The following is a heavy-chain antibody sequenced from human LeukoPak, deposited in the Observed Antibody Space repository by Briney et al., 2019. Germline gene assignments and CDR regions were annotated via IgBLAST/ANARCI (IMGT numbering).Heavy chain of an antibody. D-gene: IGHD2/OR15-2a*01. CDR2: IEQDGSEK. CDR1: GFTFSSYW. V-gene: IGHV3-7*03. Sequence: AGGSLRLSCAASGFTFSSYWMSWVRQAPGKGLEWVANIEQDGSEKNYVDSVKGRFTISRDNAENALYLQMDSLTSDDTAFYYCSTWAFYHGLDVWGQGATVIVSS. CDR3: STWAFYHGLDV. J-gene: IGHJ6*02.